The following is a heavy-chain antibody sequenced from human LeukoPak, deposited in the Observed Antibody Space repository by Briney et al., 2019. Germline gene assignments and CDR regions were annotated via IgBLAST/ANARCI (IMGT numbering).Heavy chain of an antibody. V-gene: IGHV3-23*01. CDR3: AKSDIAVAGRGVVYM. J-gene: IGHJ3*02. CDR1: RFTFSHYA. D-gene: IGHD6-13*01. CDR2: ISSGGGST. Sequence: GGSLRLSCAASRFTFSHYAMSWVRQAPGKGLEWVSVISSGGGSTYYADSVKGRFTISRDNSKNTVYLQMNSLRAEDTAIYYFAKSDIAVAGRGVVYMWGQVIIVIAS.